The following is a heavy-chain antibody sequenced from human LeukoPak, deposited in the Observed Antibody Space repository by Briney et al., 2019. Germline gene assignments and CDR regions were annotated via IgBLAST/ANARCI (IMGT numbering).Heavy chain of an antibody. CDR3: ARALTGTRYWYFDL. CDR1: GGSISSYY. Sequence: PSETLSLTCTVSGGSISSYYWSWIRQPPGKGLEWIGYIYYSGSTNYNPSLKSRVTISVDTSKNQFSLKLSSVTAADTAVYYCARALTGTRYWYFDLWGRGTLVTVSS. V-gene: IGHV4-59*01. J-gene: IGHJ2*01. CDR2: IYYSGST. D-gene: IGHD1-20*01.